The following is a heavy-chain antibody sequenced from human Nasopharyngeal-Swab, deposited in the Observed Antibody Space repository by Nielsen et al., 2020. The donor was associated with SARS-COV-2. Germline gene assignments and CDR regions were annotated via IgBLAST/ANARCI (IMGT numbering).Heavy chain of an antibody. CDR3: ANARIGYSGYDFPLGWFDP. J-gene: IGHJ5*02. V-gene: IGHV3-23*01. CDR2: MSGSGSGT. D-gene: IGHD5-12*01. CDR1: GFSFNTYT. Sequence: GASMKISCAASGFSFNTYTFNWVRQAPGKGLEWLSTMSGSGSGTYYAESVKGRFTISRDNSKSTLYLQMDSLRAEDTAIYYCANARIGYSGYDFPLGWFDPWGQGTLVSVSS.